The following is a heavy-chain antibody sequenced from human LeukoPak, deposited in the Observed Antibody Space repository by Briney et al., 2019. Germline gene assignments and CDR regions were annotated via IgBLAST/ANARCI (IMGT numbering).Heavy chain of an antibody. V-gene: IGHV4-39*01. D-gene: IGHD6-19*01. Sequence: PPETLSLTCTVSGDSITTTTSYWGWIRQPPGTGLEWIGSIYYGGTTFYNPSLKSRVTISVDTSKNQFSLNLSSVTATDTAVYYCARFRYSSGWFDYWGQGMLVTVSS. CDR1: GDSITTTTSY. CDR3: ARFRYSSGWFDY. CDR2: IYYGGTT. J-gene: IGHJ4*02.